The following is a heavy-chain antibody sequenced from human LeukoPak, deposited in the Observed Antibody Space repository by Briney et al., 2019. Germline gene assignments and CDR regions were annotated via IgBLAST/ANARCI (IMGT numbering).Heavy chain of an antibody. D-gene: IGHD3-16*02. Sequence: ASVKVSCKASGYTFTGDFMHWVRQAPGQGLEWMGWINPNSGGTKYAEKFQGRVTMTRDTSITTAYMEVSRLTSDDTAIYYCTRGVKDEYVWGSYRYYFDYWGQGTLVTVSP. J-gene: IGHJ4*02. V-gene: IGHV1-2*02. CDR2: INPNSGGT. CDR1: GYTFTGDF. CDR3: TRGVKDEYVWGSYRYYFDY.